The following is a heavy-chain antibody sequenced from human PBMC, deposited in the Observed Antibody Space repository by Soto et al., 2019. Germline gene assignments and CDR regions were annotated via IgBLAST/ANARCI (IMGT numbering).Heavy chain of an antibody. J-gene: IGHJ4*02. CDR1: GFTFTHYW. Sequence: PGGSLRRSCATSGFTFTHYWMNWVRQAPGNGLYWVANINIDVTEXXXGDSVKGXXTISRGKAKNSRYLQXDRLRDEEMYVYYCARNRGWEILDYWRQGTLVTVSS. D-gene: IGHD6-19*01. CDR3: ARNRGWEILDY. CDR2: INIDVTEX. V-gene: IGHV3-7*01.